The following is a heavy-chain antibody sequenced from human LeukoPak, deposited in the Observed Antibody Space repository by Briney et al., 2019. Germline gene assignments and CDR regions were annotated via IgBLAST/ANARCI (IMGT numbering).Heavy chain of an antibody. CDR1: GFTFSSYE. CDR3: SRRTRYFDY. V-gene: IGHV3-48*03. Sequence: GGSLRLSCAASGFTFSSYEMTWVRQAPGKGLEWVSSISRSATTIYYADSVKGRFTISRDNAKNSLYLQMDSLRVEDTAVDPPSRRTRYFDYWGQGILVTVSS. D-gene: IGHD3/OR15-3a*01. CDR2: ISRSATTI. J-gene: IGHJ4*02.